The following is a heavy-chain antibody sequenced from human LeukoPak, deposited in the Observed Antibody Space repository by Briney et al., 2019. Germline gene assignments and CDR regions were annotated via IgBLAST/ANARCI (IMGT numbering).Heavy chain of an antibody. CDR3: ARGAYYYED. CDR1: GFTISRYD. J-gene: IGHJ4*02. D-gene: IGHD3-22*01. V-gene: IGHV3-13*01. CDR2: LSTTGDT. Sequence: GGSLRLSCAASGFTISRYDIHWVRQVTGKGLEWVSFLSTTGDTYYQDSMKGRFTISRDNAKNSLYLQMNSLRAEDTAVYYCARGAYYYEDWGQGTLVTVSS.